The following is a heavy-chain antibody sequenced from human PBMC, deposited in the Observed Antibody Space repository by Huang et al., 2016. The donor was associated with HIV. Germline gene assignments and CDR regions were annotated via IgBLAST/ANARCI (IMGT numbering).Heavy chain of an antibody. CDR2: ISGSSSYI. Sequence: EVQLVESGGGLVKPGGSLRLSCAASGFTFSDYSMGWVRQAPGKGRQWVSHISGSSSYIYYVDSVKGRFAISRDNAKNLLFLQMNSLRAEDTAVYYCARRYNWNYVAHGFDIWGQGTMVTVSS. J-gene: IGHJ3*02. CDR1: GFTFSDYS. V-gene: IGHV3-21*01. D-gene: IGHD1-7*01. CDR3: ARRYNWNYVAHGFDI.